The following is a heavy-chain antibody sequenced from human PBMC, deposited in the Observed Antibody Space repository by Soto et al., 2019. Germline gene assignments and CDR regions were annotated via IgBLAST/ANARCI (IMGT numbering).Heavy chain of an antibody. V-gene: IGHV2-5*02. CDR2: IYWDDDK. Sequence: QITLKESGPTLVKPTQTLTLTCTFSGFSLSTSGVGVGWIRQPPGKALEWLALIYWDDDKRYSPSLKSRLTITKDTSKNQVVLTITNMAPVDTATYYCARDSTGWYGFDYWGQGTLVTVSS. J-gene: IGHJ4*02. CDR3: ARDSTGWYGFDY. D-gene: IGHD6-19*01. CDR1: GFSLSTSGVG.